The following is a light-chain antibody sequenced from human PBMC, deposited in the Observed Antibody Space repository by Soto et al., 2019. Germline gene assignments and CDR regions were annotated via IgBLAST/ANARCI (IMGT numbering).Light chain of an antibody. CDR1: QSVSSSY. CDR3: QQYGSSAWT. J-gene: IGKJ1*01. Sequence: IVLTQSPGTLSLSPGERATLSCRASQSVSSSYLAWYQQKPGQAPRLLIYGASSRATGIPDRFSGSASGTDFTLTISRLEPEDFAVYYCQQYGSSAWTFGQGTKVEIK. V-gene: IGKV3-20*01. CDR2: GAS.